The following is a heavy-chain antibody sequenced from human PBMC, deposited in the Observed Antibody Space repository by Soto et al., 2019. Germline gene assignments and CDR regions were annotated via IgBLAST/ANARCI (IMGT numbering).Heavy chain of an antibody. J-gene: IGHJ4*02. Sequence: PSGSLRLSCAASGFTPLSYYSMNWVRQAPGKGLEWVSFISGRGRPIYYADSVRGRFTISRDNAKNSLSLEMNNLRVEETAVYYCARVRGHSYGYVYDWGQGTLVTVSS. D-gene: IGHD5-18*01. CDR1: GFTPLSYYS. CDR2: ISGRGRPI. CDR3: ARVRGHSYGYVYD. V-gene: IGHV3-48*04.